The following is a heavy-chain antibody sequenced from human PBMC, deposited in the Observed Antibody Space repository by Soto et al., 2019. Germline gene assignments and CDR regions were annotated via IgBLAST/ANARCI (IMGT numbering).Heavy chain of an antibody. J-gene: IGHJ6*02. V-gene: IGHV1-3*01. Sequence: GASVKVSCKASGYTFTSYAMHWVRQAPGQRLEWMGWINAGNGNTKYSQKFQGRVTITRDTSASTAYMELSSLRSEDTAVYYCARAEDCSGGSCYPQYHYGMDVCYQGPTGTVSS. CDR1: GYTFTSYA. CDR2: INAGNGNT. D-gene: IGHD2-15*01. CDR3: ARAEDCSGGSCYPQYHYGMDV.